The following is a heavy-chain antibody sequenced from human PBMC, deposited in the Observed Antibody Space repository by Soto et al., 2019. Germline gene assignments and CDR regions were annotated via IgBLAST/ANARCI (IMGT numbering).Heavy chain of an antibody. D-gene: IGHD3-16*02. CDR1: GFTFSSYS. V-gene: IGHV3-21*01. J-gene: IGHJ6*03. CDR2: ISSSSSYI. Sequence: PGGSLRLSCASSGFTFSSYSMNWVRQAPGKGLEWVSSISSSSSYIYYADSVKGRFTISRDNAKNSLYLHMNSLRAEDTAVYYCACVKPMPLDYYYYYYMDVWGNGTTVTVSS. CDR3: ACVKPMPLDYYYYYYMDV.